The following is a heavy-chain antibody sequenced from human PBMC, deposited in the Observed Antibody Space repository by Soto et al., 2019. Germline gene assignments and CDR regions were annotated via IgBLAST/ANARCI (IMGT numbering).Heavy chain of an antibody. CDR2: ISYDGTNK. CDR3: ARVPGRYSYGQFDF. V-gene: IGHV3-30-3*01. J-gene: IGHJ4*02. CDR1: GFTFSSYV. D-gene: IGHD5-18*01. Sequence: GGSLRLSCAASGFTFSSYVMHWVRQAPGKGLEWVAVISYDGTNKYYADSVKGRFTISRDNSKNTLYLQMNSLRAEDTAVYYCARVPGRYSYGQFDFWGQGTLVTVSS.